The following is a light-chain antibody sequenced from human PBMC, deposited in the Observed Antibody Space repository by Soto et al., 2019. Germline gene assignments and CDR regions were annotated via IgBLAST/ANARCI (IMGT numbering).Light chain of an antibody. V-gene: IGKV3-15*01. J-gene: IGKJ2*01. CDR3: QQYHYWPYT. Sequence: EAVMTQSPATLSVSPGERVTLSCWASQSVTINLAWYQQKPGQAPRLLIYGASTRATGIPARFSGSGSGTEFTLTISSLQSADFVVYYCQQYHYWPYTFGQGTKLEIK. CDR1: QSVTIN. CDR2: GAS.